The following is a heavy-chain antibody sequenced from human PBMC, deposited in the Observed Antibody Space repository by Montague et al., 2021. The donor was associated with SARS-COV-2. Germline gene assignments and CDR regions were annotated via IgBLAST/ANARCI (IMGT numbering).Heavy chain of an antibody. J-gene: IGHJ6*02. CDR1: GFTFSSYW. CDR2: IKQDGSEK. CDR3: ARDQCSSLEDYYYYYGMDV. V-gene: IGHV3-7*03. D-gene: IGHD6-13*01. Sequence: SLRLACAASGFTFSSYWMSWVRQAPGKGLEWVSNIKQDGSEKYYVDSVKGRFTISRDNAKNSLYLQMNSLRAEDTAVYYCARDQCSSLEDYYYYYGMDVWGQGTTVTVSS.